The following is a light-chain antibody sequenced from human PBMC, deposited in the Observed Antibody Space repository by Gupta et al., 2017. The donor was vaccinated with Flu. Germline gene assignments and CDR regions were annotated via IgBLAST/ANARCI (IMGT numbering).Light chain of an antibody. J-gene: IGKJ1*01. CDR2: WAS. V-gene: IGKV4-1*01. CDR3: QQYYATDSWT. CDR1: RSVLYDSNNKNY. Sequence: IVLTQSPDSRAVPLGARATINCRSSRSVLYDSNNKNYLSWYQQKPGQPPKLLIFWASTRESSVPARFSGSGSGTDFTLTISSLQAEDVAVYYCQQYYATDSWTFGRGTKVEIK.